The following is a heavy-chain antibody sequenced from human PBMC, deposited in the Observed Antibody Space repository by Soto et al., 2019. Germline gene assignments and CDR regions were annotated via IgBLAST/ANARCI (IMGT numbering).Heavy chain of an antibody. CDR1: GFTVSSNY. V-gene: IGHV3-53*01. J-gene: IGHJ4*02. CDR3: ARDSGYGHYVYDY. Sequence: GSLRLSCAASGFTVSSNYMSWVRQAPGKGLEWVSVIYSGGSTYYADSVKGRFTISRDNSKNTLYLQMNSLRAEDTAVYYCARDSGYGHYVYDYRGQGTFVTVLS. CDR2: IYSGGST. D-gene: IGHD4-17*01.